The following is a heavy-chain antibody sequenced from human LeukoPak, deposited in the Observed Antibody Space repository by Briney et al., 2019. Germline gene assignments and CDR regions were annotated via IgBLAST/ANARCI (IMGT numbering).Heavy chain of an antibody. J-gene: IGHJ4*02. CDR1: PGITFSDYW. V-gene: IGHV3-7*03. D-gene: IGHD6-19*01. CDR3: VGGIGWQPDY. Sequence: GGSLRLSCAASPGITFSDYWMNWVRQAPGKGLEWVAIIRQDGRETLYLDSVRGRFTISRDNAKSSVYLEINSLRAEDTAVYYCVGGIGWQPDYWGQGTLVTVSS. CDR2: IRQDGRET.